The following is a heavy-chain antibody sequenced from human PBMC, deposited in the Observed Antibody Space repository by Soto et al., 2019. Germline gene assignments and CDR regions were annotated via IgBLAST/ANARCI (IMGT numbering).Heavy chain of an antibody. V-gene: IGHV3-33*01. J-gene: IGHJ4*02. CDR2: IWYDGSDK. CDR1: GFTFSLYG. CDR3: ARDRFFGSASDY. D-gene: IGHD3-10*01. Sequence: QVQLVESGGGVVQPGRSLRLSCAASGFTFSLYGMHWVRQAPGKGLEWVAVIWYDGSDKYYADSVKGRFTISRDNSKNTLYPQMNSLRAEDTAVYYCARDRFFGSASDYWGQGTLVTVSS.